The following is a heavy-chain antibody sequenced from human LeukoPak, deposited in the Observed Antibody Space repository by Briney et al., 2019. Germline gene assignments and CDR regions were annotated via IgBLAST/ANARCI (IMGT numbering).Heavy chain of an antibody. V-gene: IGHV1-18*01. CDR2: ISAYNGNT. D-gene: IGHD3-10*01. Sequence: GASVKVSCKASGYTFTSYGISWVRQAPGQGLEWMGWISAYNGNTNYAQKLQGRVTMTTDTSTSTAYMELRSLRSDDTAVYYCARATMVRGVIMKHYYMDVWGKGTTVTISS. CDR3: ARATMVRGVIMKHYYMDV. J-gene: IGHJ6*03. CDR1: GYTFTSYG.